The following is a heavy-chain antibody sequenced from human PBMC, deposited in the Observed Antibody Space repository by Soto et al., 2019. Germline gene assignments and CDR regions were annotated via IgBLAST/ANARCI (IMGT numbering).Heavy chain of an antibody. J-gene: IGHJ4*02. V-gene: IGHV4-31*03. CDR1: GGSITSGGYY. Sequence: SETLSLTCTVSGGSITSGGYYWSWIRQHPGKGLEWLGYIYDSGSTFYNPSLKSRITLSVDTSKNQFSLKLSSVTVADTAVYFCARKQAGYFYGIDYWGQGTLVNVSS. CDR2: IYDSGST. CDR3: ARKQAGYFYGIDY. D-gene: IGHD3-10*01.